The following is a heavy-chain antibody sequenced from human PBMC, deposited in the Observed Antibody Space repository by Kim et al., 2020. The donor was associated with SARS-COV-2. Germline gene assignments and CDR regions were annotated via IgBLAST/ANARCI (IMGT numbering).Heavy chain of an antibody. D-gene: IGHD3-3*01. CDR1: GGTFSSYA. CDR2: IIPIFGTA. CDR3: AREVSVLEWPNSHYGMDV. Sequence: SVKVSCKASGGTFSSYAISWVRQAPGQGLEWMGGIIPIFGTANYAQKFQGRVTITADESTSTAYMELSSLRSEDTAVYYCAREVSVLEWPNSHYGMDVWGQGTTVTVSS. J-gene: IGHJ6*02. V-gene: IGHV1-69*13.